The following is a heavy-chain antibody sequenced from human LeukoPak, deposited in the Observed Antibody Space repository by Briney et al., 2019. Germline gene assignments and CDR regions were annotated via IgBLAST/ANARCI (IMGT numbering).Heavy chain of an antibody. CDR3: ARLAETEVAGTDY. Sequence: GEALKISCKGSGYSFTNYWIGWGRQMPGKGLGWMGIIYPGYSNIRYSPSFQGQVTISVDKSISTAYLQWSSLKASDTAMYYCARLAETEVAGTDYWGQGTLVTVSS. V-gene: IGHV5-51*01. CDR1: GYSFTNYW. D-gene: IGHD6-19*01. CDR2: IYPGYSNI. J-gene: IGHJ4*02.